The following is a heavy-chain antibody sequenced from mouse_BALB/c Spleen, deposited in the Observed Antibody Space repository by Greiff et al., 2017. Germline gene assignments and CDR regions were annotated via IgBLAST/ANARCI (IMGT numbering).Heavy chain of an antibody. V-gene: IGHV5-6-4*01. CDR3: TRAPSTMITTGFDY. CDR2: ISSGGSYT. D-gene: IGHD2-4*01. CDR1: GFTFSSYT. J-gene: IGHJ2*01. Sequence: EVNLVESGGGLVKPGGSLKLSCAASGFTFSSYTMSWVRQTPEKRLEWVATISSGGSYTYYPDSVKGRFTISRDNAKNTLYLQMSSLKSEDTAMYYCTRAPSTMITTGFDYWGQGTTLTVSS.